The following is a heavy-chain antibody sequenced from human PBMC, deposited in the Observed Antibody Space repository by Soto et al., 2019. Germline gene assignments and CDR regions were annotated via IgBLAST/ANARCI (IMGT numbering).Heavy chain of an antibody. CDR2: INHSGST. J-gene: IGHJ6*02. CDR1: GGSFSGYY. CDR3: ARNGSYYDFWSGYYFGGGMDV. V-gene: IGHV4-34*01. Sequence: QVQLQQWGAGLLKPSETPSLTCAVYGGSFSGYYWSWIRQPPGKGLEWIGEINHSGSTNYNPSLKSRVTISVDTSKNQFSLKLSSVTAADTAVYYCARNGSYYDFWSGYYFGGGMDVWGQGTTVTVSS. D-gene: IGHD3-3*01.